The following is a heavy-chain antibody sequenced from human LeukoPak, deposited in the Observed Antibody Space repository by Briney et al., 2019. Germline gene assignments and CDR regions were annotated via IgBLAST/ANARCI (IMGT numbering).Heavy chain of an antibody. V-gene: IGHV4-59*01. D-gene: IGHD4-23*01. CDR2: IYYSGST. J-gene: IGHJ4*02. CDR3: ARENYGGNSDY. CDR1: GGSISSYY. Sequence: SETLSLTCTVSGGSISSYYWSWIRQPPGKGLEWIGYIYYSGSTNYNPSLKSRVTISVDTSKNQFSLKLSSVTASDTAVYYCARENYGGNSDYWGQGTLVTVSS.